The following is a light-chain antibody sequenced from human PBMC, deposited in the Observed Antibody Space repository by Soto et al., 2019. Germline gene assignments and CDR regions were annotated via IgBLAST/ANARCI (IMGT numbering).Light chain of an antibody. V-gene: IGKV3-15*01. CDR2: RAS. CDR3: QHYQNLWA. Sequence: EIVMTQSPATLSVSPGERATLSCRASQSVYSNVAWYQQRPGQAPRLLIYRASTRATGIPASFSGSGSGTEFTLTISSLQSEDFAVYYCQHYQNLWAFGQGTKVEIK. CDR1: QSVYSN. J-gene: IGKJ1*01.